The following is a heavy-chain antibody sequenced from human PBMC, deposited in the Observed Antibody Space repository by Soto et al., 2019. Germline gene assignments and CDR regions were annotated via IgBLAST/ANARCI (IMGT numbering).Heavy chain of an antibody. CDR3: ARGHTANAAMVTGQFYY. CDR1: GFTFYNYA. CDR2: ISYDGSIK. J-gene: IGHJ4*02. V-gene: IGHV3-30-3*01. D-gene: IGHD5-18*01. Sequence: QVQLVESGGGVVQPGTSLRLSCAASGFTFYNYALHWVRRAPGKGLEWVAVISYDGSIKYYADSVKGRFTISRDNSKNTLYLQLNSPRAEDMGIYHCARGHTANAAMVTGQFYYWGQGTLVTVSS.